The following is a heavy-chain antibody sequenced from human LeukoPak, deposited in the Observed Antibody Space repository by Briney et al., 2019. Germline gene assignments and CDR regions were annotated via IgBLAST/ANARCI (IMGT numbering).Heavy chain of an antibody. V-gene: IGHV1-69*05. CDR2: ITPIFGTA. Sequence: SVKVSCKASGGTFSSYAISWVRQAPGQGLEWMGGITPIFGTANYAQKFQGRVTITTDESTSTAYMELSSLRSEDTAVYYCARGYCSSTSCYTSPVGYYFDYWGQGTLVTVSS. J-gene: IGHJ4*02. CDR1: GGTFSSYA. D-gene: IGHD2-2*02. CDR3: ARGYCSSTSCYTSPVGYYFDY.